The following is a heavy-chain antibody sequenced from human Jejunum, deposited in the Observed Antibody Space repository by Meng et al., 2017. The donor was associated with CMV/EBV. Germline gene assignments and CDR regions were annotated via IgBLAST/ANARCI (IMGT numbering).Heavy chain of an antibody. Sequence: CAVDGGSFSGYYWYWIRQSPGRGLEWIGEINHSGTTNYNPSLNSRVTVSGDTSKNQISLRLTSVTAADTAVYYCARAYSSERSWFDPWGQGTLVTVSS. CDR3: ARAYSSERSWFDP. V-gene: IGHV4-34*01. J-gene: IGHJ5*02. CDR1: GGSFSGYY. CDR2: INHSGTT. D-gene: IGHD6-19*01.